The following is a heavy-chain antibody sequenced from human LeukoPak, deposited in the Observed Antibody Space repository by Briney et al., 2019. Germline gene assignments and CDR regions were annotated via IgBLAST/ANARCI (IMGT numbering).Heavy chain of an antibody. V-gene: IGHV4-59*04. J-gene: IGHJ3*02. CDR1: GGSISSYY. CDR2: IYYSGST. CDR3: ARDDYYDSSGYPLGDAFDI. D-gene: IGHD3-22*01. Sequence: PSETLSLTCTVSGGSISSYYWSWIRQPPGKGLEWIGYIYYSGSTYYNPSLKSRVTISVDTSKNQFSLKLSSVTAADTAVYYCARDDYYDSSGYPLGDAFDIWGQGRMVTVSS.